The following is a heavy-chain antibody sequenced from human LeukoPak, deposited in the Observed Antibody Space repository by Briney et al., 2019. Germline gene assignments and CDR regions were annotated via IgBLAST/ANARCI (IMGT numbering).Heavy chain of an antibody. D-gene: IGHD1-26*01. CDR1: GFTFSSYA. CDR3: AKVMAGAHAFDI. V-gene: IGHV3-23*01. CDR2: ISGSGGST. J-gene: IGHJ3*02. Sequence: GGSLRLSCAASGFTFSSYAMSWVRQAPGKGLEWVSAISGSGGSTYYADSVKGRFIISRDNSKNTLYLQMNSLRAEDTAVYYCAKVMAGAHAFDIWGQGTMVTVSS.